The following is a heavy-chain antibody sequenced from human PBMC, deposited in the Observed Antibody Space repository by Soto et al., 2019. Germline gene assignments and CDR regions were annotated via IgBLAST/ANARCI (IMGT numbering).Heavy chain of an antibody. CDR1: GFTFSNSG. D-gene: IGHD3-22*01. J-gene: IGHJ6*02. Sequence: GGSLRLSCAASGFTFSNSGMSWVRQAPGKGLEWVGRIKSKTDGGTTDYAAPVKGRFTIARDDSKNTLYLQMNGLKTEDTAVYYCTTELYYYDSSGYDFGGMDVWGQGTTVTVSS. CDR3: TTELYYYDSSGYDFGGMDV. V-gene: IGHV3-15*01. CDR2: IKSKTDGGTT.